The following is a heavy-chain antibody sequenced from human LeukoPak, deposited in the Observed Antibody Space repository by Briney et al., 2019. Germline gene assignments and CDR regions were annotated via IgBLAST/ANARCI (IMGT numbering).Heavy chain of an antibody. V-gene: IGHV4-59*01. J-gene: IGHJ6*02. CDR2: IYYSGST. CDR3: ARGGDTVTTDYYYYYGMDV. Sequence: SETLSLTCTVPGGSISSYYWSWIRQPPGKGLEWIGYIYYSGSTNYNPSLKSRVTISVDTSKNQFSLKLSSVTAADTAVYYCARGGDTVTTDYYYYYGMDVWGQGTTVTVSS. D-gene: IGHD4-11*01. CDR1: GGSISSYY.